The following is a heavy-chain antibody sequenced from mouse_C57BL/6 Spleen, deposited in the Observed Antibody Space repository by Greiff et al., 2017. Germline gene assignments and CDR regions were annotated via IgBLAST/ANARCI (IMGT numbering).Heavy chain of an antibody. J-gene: IGHJ2*01. CDR3: AKRGSTGTFDY. D-gene: IGHD4-1*02. CDR2: IWGGVST. Sequence: QVQLQQSGPGLVAPSQRLSITCTVPGFSLPSYGVDWVRQPPGKGLEWLGVIWGGVSTNYNSALMSRLSISKDNSKSQVFLKMNSLQPDETAMYYCAKRGSTGTFDYWGQGTTLTVSS. V-gene: IGHV2-9*01. CDR1: GFSLPSYG.